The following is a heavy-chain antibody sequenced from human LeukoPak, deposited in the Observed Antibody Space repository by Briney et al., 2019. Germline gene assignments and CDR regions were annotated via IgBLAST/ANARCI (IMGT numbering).Heavy chain of an antibody. CDR2: IKFDGSST. CDR3: ARTGYYNGHDF. CDR1: GFTFSTYC. D-gene: IGHD5-24*01. J-gene: IGHJ4*02. V-gene: IGHV3-74*01. Sequence: GGSLTLACPAAGFTFSTYCMHCVRQAPGKGLVWLSHIKFDGSSTNYAGAVKGRFTISRDNAKNTLYLQMNSLRADYTAVYYCARTGYYNGHDFWGQGTLVTVSP.